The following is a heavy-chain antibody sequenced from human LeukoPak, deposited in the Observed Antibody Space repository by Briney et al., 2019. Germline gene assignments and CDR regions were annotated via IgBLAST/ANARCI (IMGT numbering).Heavy chain of an antibody. CDR2: INPNSGGT. D-gene: IGHD2-2*02. V-gene: IGHV1-2*02. CDR3: ARAPYCSSTSCYIERTLDP. J-gene: IGHJ5*02. Sequence: ASVKVSCKASGYTFTGYYMHWVRQAPGQGLEWMGWINPNSGGTNYAQKFQGRVTMTRDTSISTAYMELSRLRSDDTAVYYCARAPYCSSTSCYIERTLDPWGQGTLVTVSS. CDR1: GYTFTGYY.